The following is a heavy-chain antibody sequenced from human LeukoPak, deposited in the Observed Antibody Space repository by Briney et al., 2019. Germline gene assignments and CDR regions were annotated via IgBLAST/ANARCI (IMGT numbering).Heavy chain of an antibody. CDR2: ISSSGSYI. Sequence: PGGSLRLSCAASGFTFSSYSMNWVRQAPGKGLEWVSSISSSGSYIYYADSVKGRFTISRDNAKNSLYLQMNSLRAEDTAVYYCATMVVTASYNWGQGTLVTVSS. J-gene: IGHJ4*02. D-gene: IGHD2-21*02. CDR1: GFTFSSYS. V-gene: IGHV3-21*01. CDR3: ATMVVTASYN.